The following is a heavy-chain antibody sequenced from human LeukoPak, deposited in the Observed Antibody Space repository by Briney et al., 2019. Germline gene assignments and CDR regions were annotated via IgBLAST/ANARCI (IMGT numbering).Heavy chain of an antibody. D-gene: IGHD4-17*01. CDR3: ARGDDYGDYPFDY. V-gene: IGHV3-74*01. CDR2: IAGDGSSV. CDR1: GFTFSNYW. J-gene: IGHJ4*02. Sequence: GGSLRLSCVGSGFTFSNYWMHWVRQVPGKGLVWISRIAGDGSSVIDADSVKGRFTISRDNAKNSLYLQMNSLRAEDTAVYYCARGDDYGDYPFDYWGQGTLVTVSS.